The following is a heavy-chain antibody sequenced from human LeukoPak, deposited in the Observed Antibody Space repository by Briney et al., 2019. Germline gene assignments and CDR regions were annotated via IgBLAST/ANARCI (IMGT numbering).Heavy chain of an antibody. CDR2: ISGGST. V-gene: IGHV3-43*02. Sequence: TGGSLRLSCAASGFTFDDYAMHWVRQGPGKGLEWVSSISGGSTYYADSRKGRFTISRDNSKNSLYLQMNSLRAEDTALYYCAKATMTTVTIGNAFDIWGQGTMVTVSS. CDR3: AKATMTTVTIGNAFDI. CDR1: GFTFDDYA. D-gene: IGHD4-17*01. J-gene: IGHJ3*02.